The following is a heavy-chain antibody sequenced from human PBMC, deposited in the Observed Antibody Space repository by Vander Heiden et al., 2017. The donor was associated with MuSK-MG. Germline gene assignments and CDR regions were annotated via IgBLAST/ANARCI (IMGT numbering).Heavy chain of an antibody. J-gene: IGHJ6*03. CDR2: ITPSSSKT. D-gene: IGHD2-2*01. Sequence: VRLLESGGGLVQPAGSLRRSCAASGFIFSDYVMTWVRQAPGKGLEWVASITPSSSKTDYVSSVKGRFTISRDTSKNTLYLHLSSLRAEDTALYFCAKDGSLLVPSSRATYYMDVWGKGTTVTVYS. V-gene: IGHV3-23*01. CDR1: GFIFSDYV. CDR3: AKDGSLLVPSSRATYYMDV.